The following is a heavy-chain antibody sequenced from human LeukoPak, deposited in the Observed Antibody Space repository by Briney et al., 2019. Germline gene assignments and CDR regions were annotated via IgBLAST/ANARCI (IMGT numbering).Heavy chain of an antibody. CDR2: IKQDGSEK. V-gene: IGHV3-7*01. CDR3: AREGSYYDFWSGYQISPYFDY. CDR1: RFTFSDYY. J-gene: IGHJ4*02. Sequence: GGSLRLSCAASRFTFSDYYMTWVRQAPGRGLEWVANIKQDGSEKYYVDSVKGRFTISRDNAKNSLYLQMNSLRAEDTAVYYCAREGSYYDFWSGYQISPYFDYWGQGTLVTVSS. D-gene: IGHD3-3*01.